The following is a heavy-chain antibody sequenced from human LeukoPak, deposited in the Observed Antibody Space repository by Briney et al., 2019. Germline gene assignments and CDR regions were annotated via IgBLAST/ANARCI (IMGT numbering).Heavy chain of an antibody. D-gene: IGHD4-17*01. CDR1: GGSISSGGYS. J-gene: IGHJ2*01. Sequence: PSQTLSLTCAVSGGSISSGGYSWSWIRQPPGKGLEWIGYIYHSGSTYYNPSLKSRVTISVDTSKNQFSLKLSSVTAADTAVYYCARGGHGDYILWRYFDLWGRGTLVTVSS. V-gene: IGHV4-30-2*01. CDR2: IYHSGST. CDR3: ARGGHGDYILWRYFDL.